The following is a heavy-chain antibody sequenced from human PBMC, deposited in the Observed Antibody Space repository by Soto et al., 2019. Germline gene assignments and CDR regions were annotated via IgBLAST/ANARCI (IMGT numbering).Heavy chain of an antibody. Sequence: QVPLQESGPGLVKPSETLSLTCTVSGGSISSHYYSWIRQPPGKGLEWIGHMHPTGSTSYNPSLKSRVTILADTSKTHFSLKLSSVTAADTAVYYCTTGRDDYKTGYWGQGALVTVSS. CDR2: MHPTGST. V-gene: IGHV4-59*11. J-gene: IGHJ4*02. D-gene: IGHD4-4*01. CDR3: TTGRDDYKTGY. CDR1: GGSISSHY.